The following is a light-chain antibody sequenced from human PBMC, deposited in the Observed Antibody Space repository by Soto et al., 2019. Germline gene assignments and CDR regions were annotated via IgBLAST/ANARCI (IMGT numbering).Light chain of an antibody. CDR1: QSVRSNY. J-gene: IGKJ1*01. Sequence: EIVLTQSPGTLSLSPGERATLSCRASQSVRSNYLAWYQQKPGQAPRLLIYNSSTRATGIPDRFSGSGSGKDFTLTIGRLEPEDFALYYGQQYRDLPQTFGQGTQVEIK. V-gene: IGKV3-20*01. CDR3: QQYRDLPQT. CDR2: NSS.